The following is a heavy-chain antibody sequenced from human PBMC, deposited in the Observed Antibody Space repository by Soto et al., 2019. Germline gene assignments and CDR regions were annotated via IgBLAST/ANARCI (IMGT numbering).Heavy chain of an antibody. J-gene: IGHJ4*02. CDR2: ISYDGSNK. CDR1: GFTFSSYG. D-gene: IGHD3-22*01. CDR3: AKDEEYYYDSTPIDY. Sequence: GGSLRLSCAASGFTFSSYGMHWVRQAPGKGLEWVAVISYDGSNKYYADSVKGRFTISRDNSKNTLYLQMNGLRAEDTAVYYCAKDEEYYYDSTPIDYWGQGTLVTVSS. V-gene: IGHV3-30*18.